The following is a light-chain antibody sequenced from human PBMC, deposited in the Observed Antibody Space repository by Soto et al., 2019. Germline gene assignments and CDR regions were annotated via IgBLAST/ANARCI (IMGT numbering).Light chain of an antibody. CDR3: PQFNSYPIT. Sequence: AIQVTQSPSSLSASVGDRVTITCRASQDIRGALAWYQQKPGKAPKLLIYDVSTLESGVPSRFSGSGSGTEFTLTITSLQPEDFGTYYCPQFNSYPITFGHGTRLEIK. J-gene: IGKJ5*01. V-gene: IGKV1-13*02. CDR2: DVS. CDR1: QDIRGA.